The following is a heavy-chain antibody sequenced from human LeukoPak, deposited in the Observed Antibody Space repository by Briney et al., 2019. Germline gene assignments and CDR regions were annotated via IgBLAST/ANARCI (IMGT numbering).Heavy chain of an antibody. J-gene: IGHJ3*02. D-gene: IGHD2-15*01. V-gene: IGHV1-18*01. CDR1: GYTFTSYG. CDR2: ISAYNGNT. CDR3: ARVPRGYCSGGSCPNDAFDI. Sequence: ASVKVSCTASGYTFTSYGISWVRQAPGQGLEWMGWISAYNGNTNYAQKLQGRVTMTTDTSTSTAYMELRSLRSDDTAVYYCARVPRGYCSGGSCPNDAFDIWGQGTMVTVSS.